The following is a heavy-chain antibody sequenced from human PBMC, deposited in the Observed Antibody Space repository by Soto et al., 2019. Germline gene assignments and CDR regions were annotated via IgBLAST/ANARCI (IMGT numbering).Heavy chain of an antibody. J-gene: IGHJ4*02. CDR3: ARSLTTMVPEAG. CDR1: GGSISSSSYY. CDR2: IYYSGST. V-gene: IGHV4-39*01. D-gene: IGHD3-10*01. Sequence: QLQLQESGPGLVKPSETLSLTCTVSGGSISSSSYYWGWIRQPPGKGLEWIGSIYYSGSTYYNPSLKSRVTLPVNTSRNQFALKLSSVGAADTAVYYCARSLTTMVPEAGWAQVTLVSVSS.